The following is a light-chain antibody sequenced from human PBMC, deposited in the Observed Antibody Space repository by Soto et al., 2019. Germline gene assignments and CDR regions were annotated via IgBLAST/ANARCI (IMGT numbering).Light chain of an antibody. J-gene: IGKJ1*01. CDR3: QQYNNWPWT. CDR1: QSVRSN. Sequence: EIVMTQSPATLSVSPGERATLSCRASQSVRSNVAWYQKKRGQARRLLIYGASTRATGIPARFSGSGSGTEFTLTISSLQSEDFAVYYCQQYNNWPWTFGQGTKVEIK. V-gene: IGKV3-15*01. CDR2: GAS.